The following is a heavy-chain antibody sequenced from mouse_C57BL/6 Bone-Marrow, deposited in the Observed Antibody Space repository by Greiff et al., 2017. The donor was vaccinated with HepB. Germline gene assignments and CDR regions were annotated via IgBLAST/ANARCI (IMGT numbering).Heavy chain of an antibody. CDR3: ARPDYEGFAY. V-gene: IGHV5-6*01. Sequence: EVHLVESGGDLVKPGGSLKLSCAASGFTFSSYGMSWVRQTPDKRLEWVATISSGGSYTYYPDSVKGRFTISRDNAKNTLYLQMSSLKSEDTAMYYCARPDYEGFAYWGQGTLVTVSA. J-gene: IGHJ3*01. D-gene: IGHD2-4*01. CDR1: GFTFSSYG. CDR2: ISSGGSYT.